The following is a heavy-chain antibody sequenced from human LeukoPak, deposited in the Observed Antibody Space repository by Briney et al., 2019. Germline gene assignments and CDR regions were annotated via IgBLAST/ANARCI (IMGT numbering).Heavy chain of an antibody. D-gene: IGHD3-22*01. CDR1: GITFSSYA. Sequence: GGSLRLSCAASGITFSSYAMTWVRQAPGKGLEWVSTISGSGGSTYYADTVKGRFTISRDNSRNTLYLQMNSLRAEDTAVYYCASGISGYDAFDIWGQGTMVTVSS. V-gene: IGHV3-23*01. J-gene: IGHJ3*02. CDR2: ISGSGGST. CDR3: ASGISGYDAFDI.